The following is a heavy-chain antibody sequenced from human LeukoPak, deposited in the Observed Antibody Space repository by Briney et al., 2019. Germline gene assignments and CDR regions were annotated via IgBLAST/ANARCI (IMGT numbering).Heavy chain of an antibody. D-gene: IGHD3-22*01. CDR2: ISYDGSNK. V-gene: IGHV3-30*04. CDR3: ARHVVAVGFDY. J-gene: IGHJ4*02. CDR1: GFTFSNYA. Sequence: GGSLRLSCAASGFTFSNYAMYWVRQTPGKGLQWVALISYDGSNKYSADSVKGRFTISRDNSRNTLYLQMNSLRAEDTAVYYCARHVVAVGFDYWGQGTLVTVSS.